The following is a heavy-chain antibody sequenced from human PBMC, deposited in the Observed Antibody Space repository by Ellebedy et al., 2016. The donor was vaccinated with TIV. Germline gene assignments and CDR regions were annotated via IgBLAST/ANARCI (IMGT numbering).Heavy chain of an antibody. V-gene: IGHV3-30-3*01. Sequence: GESLKISCAASGFTFSSYIIHWVRQAPGKGLEWVAVMSKDRSKEFYVDSVKGRFTISEDFSKSILYLQMNSLRAEDTAGYYCARNEPMDVWGQGTTVTVSS. CDR1: GFTFSSYI. J-gene: IGHJ6*02. CDR2: MSKDRSKE. D-gene: IGHD1-1*01. CDR3: ARNEPMDV.